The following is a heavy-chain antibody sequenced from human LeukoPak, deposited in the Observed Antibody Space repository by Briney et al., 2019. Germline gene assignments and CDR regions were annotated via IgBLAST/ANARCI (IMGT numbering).Heavy chain of an antibody. D-gene: IGHD3-16*01. CDR2: INHNGNVN. V-gene: IGHV3-7*03. J-gene: IGHJ6*02. CDR1: GFTFSSYW. Sequence: GGSLRLSCAASGFTFSSYWMNWARQAPGKGLEWVASINHNGNVNYYVDSVKGRFTISRDNAKHSLYLQMSNLRAEDTAVYFCARGGGLEVWGQGATVTVSS. CDR3: ARGGGLEV.